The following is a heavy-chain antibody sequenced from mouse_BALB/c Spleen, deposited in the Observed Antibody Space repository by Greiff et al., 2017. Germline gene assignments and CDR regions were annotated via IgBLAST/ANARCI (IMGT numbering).Heavy chain of an antibody. CDR2: ISNGGGST. V-gene: IGHV5-12-2*01. D-gene: IGHD2-14*01. CDR3: ARQGVLSYFDV. J-gene: IGHJ1*01. Sequence: EVKLQESGGGLVQPGGSLKLSCAASGFTFSSYTMSWVRQTPEKRLEWVAYISNGGGSTYYPDTVKGRFTISRDNAKNTLYLQMSSLKSEDTAMYYCARQGVLSYFDVWGAGTTVTVSS. CDR1: GFTFSSYT.